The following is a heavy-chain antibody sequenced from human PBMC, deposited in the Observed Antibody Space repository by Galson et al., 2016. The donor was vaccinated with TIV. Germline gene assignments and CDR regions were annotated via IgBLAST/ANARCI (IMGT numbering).Heavy chain of an antibody. Sequence: SVKVSCKASGFTFTSYGISWVRQAPGQGLEWMGWISASNGDTHNSQKLQGRVTMTTDTSTSTAYMELRSLRSDDTAVYYCVRKGPGGPCDSWGQGTLVTVSS. CDR1: GFTFTSYG. D-gene: IGHD2-8*02. J-gene: IGHJ4*02. CDR2: ISASNGDT. CDR3: VRKGPGGPCDS. V-gene: IGHV1-18*01.